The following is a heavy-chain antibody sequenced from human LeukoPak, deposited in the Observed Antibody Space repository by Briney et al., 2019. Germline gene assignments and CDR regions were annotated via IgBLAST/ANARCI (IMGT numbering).Heavy chain of an antibody. CDR3: ASSVATRQHYYYYYMDV. V-gene: IGHV1-69*13. J-gene: IGHJ6*03. D-gene: IGHD5-12*01. Sequence: SVKVSCKAYVGTFSSYAISWVRRAPGQRLEWMGGIIPIFGTANYAQKFQGRVTITADESTSTAYMELSSLRSEDTAVYYCASSVATRQHYYYYYMDVWGKGTTVTISS. CDR2: IIPIFGTA. CDR1: VGTFSSYA.